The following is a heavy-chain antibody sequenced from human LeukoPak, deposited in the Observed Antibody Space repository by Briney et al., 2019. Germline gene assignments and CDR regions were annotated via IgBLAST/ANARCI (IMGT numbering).Heavy chain of an antibody. J-gene: IGHJ4*02. V-gene: IGHV3-7*01. CDR3: ARDLSGVTGYTYGRGIDY. CDR2: IKKDGSEK. D-gene: IGHD5-18*01. CDR1: GFTFSNAW. Sequence: GGSLRLSCAASGFTFSNAWMSWVRQAPGKGLEWVANIKKDGSEKYYVDAVKGRFTISRDNAKSSLYLQMNSLRAEGTAIYYCARDLSGVTGYTYGRGIDYWGQGTLVTVSS.